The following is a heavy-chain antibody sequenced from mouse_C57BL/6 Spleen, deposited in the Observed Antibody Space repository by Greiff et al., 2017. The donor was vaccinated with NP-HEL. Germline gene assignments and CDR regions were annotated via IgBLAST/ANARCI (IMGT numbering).Heavy chain of an antibody. Sequence: EVQLQESGPGLVKPSLSLSLTCSVTGYSITSGYYWNWIRQFPGNKLEWMGYISYDGSNNYNPSLKNRISITRDTSKNQFFLKLNSVTTEDTATYYCARRDGNPYFDYWGQGTTLTVSS. J-gene: IGHJ2*01. CDR3: ARRDGNPYFDY. CDR2: ISYDGSN. V-gene: IGHV3-6*01. CDR1: GYSITSGYY. D-gene: IGHD2-1*01.